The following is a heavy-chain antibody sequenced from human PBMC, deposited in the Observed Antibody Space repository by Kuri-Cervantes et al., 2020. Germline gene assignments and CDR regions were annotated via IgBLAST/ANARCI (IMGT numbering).Heavy chain of an antibody. D-gene: IGHD6-13*01. CDR2: ISYDGSNK. CDR1: GFTFSSYG. J-gene: IGHJ5*02. V-gene: IGHV3-30-3*01. CDR3: RRVAKGQPPWFDA. Sequence: GGSLRLSCAASGFTFSSYGMHGVRQAPGKGLEWVAVISYDGSNKYYADSVKCRFTISRDNSKNTLYLQMNSRRAEDTAWYYCRRVAKGQPPWFDAWGQGTLVTVSS.